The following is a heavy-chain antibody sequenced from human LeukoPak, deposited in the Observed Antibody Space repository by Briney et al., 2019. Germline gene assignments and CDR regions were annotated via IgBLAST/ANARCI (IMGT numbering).Heavy chain of an antibody. CDR3: ARDSGDGQGSPHFDY. D-gene: IGHD4-17*01. CDR1: GFTFSSYS. J-gene: IGHJ4*02. Sequence: GGSLRLSCAASGFTFSSYSMNWVRQAPGKGLEWVSSISSSSSYIYYADSVKGRFTISRDNAKNSLYLQMNSLRAEDTAVYYCARDSGDGQGSPHFDYWGQGTLVTVSS. CDR2: ISSSSSYI. V-gene: IGHV3-21*01.